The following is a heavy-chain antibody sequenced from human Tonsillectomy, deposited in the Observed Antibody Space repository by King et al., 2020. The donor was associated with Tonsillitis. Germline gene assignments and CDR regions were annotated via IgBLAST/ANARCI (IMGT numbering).Heavy chain of an antibody. CDR2: IYYSGST. D-gene: IGHD4-11*01. V-gene: IGHV4-59*01. CDR3: ARGGSRDYSIDY. Sequence: VQLQESGPGLVKPSETLSLTCTVSGGSISSYYWSWIRQPPGKGLEWIGYIYYSGSTNYNPSLKSRVTISVHTARNQFSLKLSSVTAADTAVYYWARGGSRDYSIDYWGQGTLVTVSS. J-gene: IGHJ4*02. CDR1: GGSISSYY.